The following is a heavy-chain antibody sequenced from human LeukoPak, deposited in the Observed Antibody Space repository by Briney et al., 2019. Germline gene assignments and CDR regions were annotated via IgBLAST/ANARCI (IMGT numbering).Heavy chain of an antibody. J-gene: IGHJ4*02. CDR1: GGSFSSTSYY. CDR2: IYYSGST. CDR3: ARDRGSIDSSGYHFDY. D-gene: IGHD3-22*01. Sequence: SETLSLTCTVSGGSFSSTSYYWGWIRQPPGKGLEWIGSIYYSGSTYYNPSLKSRVTVSVDTSKNQFSLKLSSVTAADTAVYYCARDRGSIDSSGYHFDYWGQGTLVTVSS. V-gene: IGHV4-39*07.